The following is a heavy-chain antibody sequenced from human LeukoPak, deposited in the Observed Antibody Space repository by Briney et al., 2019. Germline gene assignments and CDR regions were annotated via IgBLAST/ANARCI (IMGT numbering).Heavy chain of an antibody. V-gene: IGHV4-59*01. D-gene: IGHD3-22*01. CDR1: GGSISSCY. Sequence: SETLSLTCTVSGGSISSCYWSWIRQPPGKGLEWIGHIYYTGSTNYNPSLKSRVTISVDTSKNQFSLKLSSVTAADTAVHYCARTRGYYESSGFDYWGRGTLVTVSS. CDR2: IYYTGST. J-gene: IGHJ4*02. CDR3: ARTRGYYESSGFDY.